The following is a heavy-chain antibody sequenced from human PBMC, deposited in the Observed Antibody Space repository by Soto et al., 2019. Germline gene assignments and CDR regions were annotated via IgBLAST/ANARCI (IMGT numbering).Heavy chain of an antibody. D-gene: IGHD3-16*02. Sequence: QLQLQESGPGLVKPSETLSLTCTVSGGSISSNNYYWGWIRQPPGKGLDWIGSIHYSGSTDYNPSLKNRVTISIDTSKTQFSLKLSSVTAADTVVYYCARHEYLWGSYRLSWFDPWGQGTLVTVSS. CDR1: GGSISSNNYY. CDR2: IHYSGST. J-gene: IGHJ5*02. V-gene: IGHV4-39*01. CDR3: ARHEYLWGSYRLSWFDP.